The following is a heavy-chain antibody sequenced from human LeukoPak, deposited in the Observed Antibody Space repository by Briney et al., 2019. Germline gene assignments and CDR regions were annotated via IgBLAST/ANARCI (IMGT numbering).Heavy chain of an antibody. Sequence: GGSLRLSCTTSGFNFNNAWMNWVRQAPGKGLEWVSVIYSGGSIYYAGSVKGRFTVSRDNSKNTLYLQMNSLRAEDTAVYYCARGNSYGEVDYWGQGTLVTVSS. D-gene: IGHD3-16*01. CDR2: IYSGGSI. CDR1: GFNFNNAW. J-gene: IGHJ4*02. CDR3: ARGNSYGEVDY. V-gene: IGHV3-53*01.